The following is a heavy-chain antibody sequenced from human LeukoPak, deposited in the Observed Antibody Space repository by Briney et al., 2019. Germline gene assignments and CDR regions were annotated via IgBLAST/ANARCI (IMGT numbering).Heavy chain of an antibody. CDR3: ASTPYYYDSSGKYYYYYMDV. V-gene: IGHV1-2*06. Sequence: ASVKVSCKASGYTFTGYYMHWVRQAPGQGLEWMGRINPNSGGTNYAQKFQGRVTMTRDTSISTAYMELSRLRSDDTAVYYCASTPYYYDSSGKYYYYYMDVWGKGTTVTVSS. J-gene: IGHJ6*03. CDR1: GYTFTGYY. D-gene: IGHD3-22*01. CDR2: INPNSGGT.